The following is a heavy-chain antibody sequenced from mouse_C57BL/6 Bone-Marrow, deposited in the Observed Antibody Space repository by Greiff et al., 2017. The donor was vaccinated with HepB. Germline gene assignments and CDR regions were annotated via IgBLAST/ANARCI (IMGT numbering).Heavy chain of an antibody. J-gene: IGHJ2*01. CDR3: TTTTAPEDY. CDR2: IDPENGDP. V-gene: IGHV14-4*01. Sequence: VQLKQSGAELVRPGASVKLSCTASGFNIKDDYMHWVKQRPEQGLEWIGWIDPENGDPEYASKFQGKATITADTSSNTAYLQLSSLTSEDTAVYYCTTTTAPEDYWGQGTTLTVSA. CDR1: GFNIKDDY. D-gene: IGHD1-2*01.